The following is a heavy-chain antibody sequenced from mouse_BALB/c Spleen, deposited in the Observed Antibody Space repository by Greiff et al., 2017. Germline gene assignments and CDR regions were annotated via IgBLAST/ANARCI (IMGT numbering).Heavy chain of an antibody. CDR3: ARDPGLAY. J-gene: IGHJ3*01. Sequence: VQLQQSGAELVRPGVSVKISCKGSGYTFTDYAMHWVKQSHAKSLEWIGVISTYYGDASYNQKFKGKATMTVDKSSSTAYMELARLTSEDSAIYYCARDPGLAYWGQGTLVTVSA. V-gene: IGHV1S137*01. CDR1: GYTFTDYA. CDR2: ISTYYGDA.